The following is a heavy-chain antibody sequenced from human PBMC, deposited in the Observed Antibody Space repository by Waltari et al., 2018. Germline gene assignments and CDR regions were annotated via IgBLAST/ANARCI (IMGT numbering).Heavy chain of an antibody. CDR1: GFTFSSYE. CDR3: ARTDYYPSLVQDC. V-gene: IGHV3-48*03. Sequence: EVQLVESGGGLVQPGGSLRLSCAASGFTFSSYEMNWVRQAPGKGLEWVSYMSSSGSTIYYADSVKGRFTISRDNAKNSLYLQMNSLRAEDTAVYYCARTDYYPSLVQDCWGQGTLVTVSS. CDR2: MSSSGSTI. D-gene: IGHD3-10*01. J-gene: IGHJ4*02.